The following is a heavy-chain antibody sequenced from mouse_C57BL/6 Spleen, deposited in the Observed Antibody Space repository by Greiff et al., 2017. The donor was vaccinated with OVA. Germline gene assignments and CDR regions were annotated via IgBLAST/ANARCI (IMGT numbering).Heavy chain of an antibody. D-gene: IGHD2-10*02. CDR3: ALYGNYDYFDY. J-gene: IGHJ2*01. CDR1: GYSITSCYY. Sequence: EVQLKESGPGLVKPSQSLSLTCSVTGYSITSCYYWNWIRQFPGNKLEWMGYISYDGSNNYNPSLKNRISITRDTSKNQFFLKLNSVTTEDTATYYCALYGNYDYFDYWGQGTTLTVSS. V-gene: IGHV3-6*01. CDR2: ISYDGSN.